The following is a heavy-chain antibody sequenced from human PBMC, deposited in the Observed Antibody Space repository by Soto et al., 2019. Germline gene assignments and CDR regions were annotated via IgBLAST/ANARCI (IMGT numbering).Heavy chain of an antibody. CDR2: IYHADSET. CDR3: ARSPGGYTSVWYKWYVDG. V-gene: IGHV5-51*01. Sequence: EVRLVQSGAEVKKPGESLKISCKGSGYSFTSYWIGRVRQMPGKGLEWVGIIYHADSETRYSPSFQGQVTISGEKSISTAYLQWNSLQASDTAMYYGARSPGGYTSVWYKWYVDGWGQGTLVTVSS. J-gene: IGHJ4*02. D-gene: IGHD6-19*01. CDR1: GYSFTSYW.